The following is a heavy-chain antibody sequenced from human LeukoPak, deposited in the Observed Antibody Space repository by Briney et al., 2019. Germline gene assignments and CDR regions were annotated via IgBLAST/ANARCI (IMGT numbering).Heavy chain of an antibody. D-gene: IGHD3-22*01. V-gene: IGHV1-2*02. CDR3: ARGPYYYDSSGYYQSRFDY. CDR1: GYTFTGYY. CDR2: INPNSGGT. Sequence: ASVKVSCKASGYTFTGYYMHWVRQAPGQGLEWMGWINPNSGGTNCAQKFQGRVTMTRDTSISTAYMELSRLRSDDTAVYYCARGPYYYDSSGYYQSRFDYWGQGTLVTVSS. J-gene: IGHJ4*02.